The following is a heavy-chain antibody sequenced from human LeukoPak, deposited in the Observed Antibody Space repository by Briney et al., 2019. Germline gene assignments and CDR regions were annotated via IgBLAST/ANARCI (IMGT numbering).Heavy chain of an antibody. CDR2: IYYSGST. V-gene: IGHV4-59*12. CDR1: GGSISSYY. CDR3: ARDLVGSSGWYDAFDI. Sequence: PSETLSLTCTVSGGSISSYYWSWIRQPPGKGLEWIGSIYYSGSTYYNPSLKSRVTISVDTSKNQFSLKLSSVTAADTAVYYCARDLVGSSGWYDAFDIWGQGTMVTVSS. D-gene: IGHD6-19*01. J-gene: IGHJ3*02.